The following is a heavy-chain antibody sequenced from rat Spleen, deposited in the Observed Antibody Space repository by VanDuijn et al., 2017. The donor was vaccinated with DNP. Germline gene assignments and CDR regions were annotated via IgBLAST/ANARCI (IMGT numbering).Heavy chain of an antibody. V-gene: IGHV4-2*01. J-gene: IGHJ4*01. D-gene: IGHD1-6*01. CDR2: INKDSSTI. CDR1: GFNFNDYW. CDR3: ARVGFHGGAMDA. Sequence: EVKLVESGGGLVQPGRSLKLSCAASGFNFNDYWMGWVRQAPGKGLEWIGEINKDSSTINYSPSLKDKFTISRDNAQNTLYLQMSYLGSEDTAIYYCARVGFHGGAMDAWGQGISVSVSS.